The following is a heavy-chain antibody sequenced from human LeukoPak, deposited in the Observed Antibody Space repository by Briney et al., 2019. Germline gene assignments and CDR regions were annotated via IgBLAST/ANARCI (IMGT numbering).Heavy chain of an antibody. D-gene: IGHD3-10*01. V-gene: IGHV3-23*01. J-gene: IGHJ4*02. Sequence: GGSLRLSCAASGFSFSTYYVNWVRQAPGKGLEWVPTISGDGVTFYADSVKGRFTISRDKSKNTLYLQMNSLRTDDTAIYYCAKGPNFGSWRAVHYWGQGSLVTVSS. CDR1: GFSFSTYY. CDR2: ISGDGVT. CDR3: AKGPNFGSWRAVHY.